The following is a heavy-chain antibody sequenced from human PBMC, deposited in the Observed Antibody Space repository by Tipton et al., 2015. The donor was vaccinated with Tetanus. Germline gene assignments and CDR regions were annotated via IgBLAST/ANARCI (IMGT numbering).Heavy chain of an antibody. V-gene: IGHV1-69*13. CDR2: MIPKFGTT. CDR3: ARGHSSSWFHVWFDP. CDR1: GCTFTSHY. Sequence: QSGAEVKKPGASVNVSCKASGCTFTSHYVHWVRQAPGQGLEWMGGMIPKFGTTEYAQRFQGRLTITADDSASTLYMDLSSLTSEDTAIYYCARGHSSSWFHVWFDPWGQGTLVSVSS. D-gene: IGHD6-13*01. J-gene: IGHJ5*02.